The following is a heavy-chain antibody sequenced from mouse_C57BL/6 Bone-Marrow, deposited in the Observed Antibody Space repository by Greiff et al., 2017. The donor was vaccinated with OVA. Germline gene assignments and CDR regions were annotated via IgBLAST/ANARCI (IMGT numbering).Heavy chain of an antibody. J-gene: IGHJ4*01. D-gene: IGHD2-4*01. V-gene: IGHV5-12*01. CDR2: ISNGGGST. Sequence: DVKLVESGGGFVQPGGSLKLSCAASGFTFSDYYMYWVRQTPEKRLEWVAYISNGGGSTYYPDTVKGRFTISRDNAKNTLYLQMSRLKSEDTAMYYCARRGDYDRGYYAMDYWGHGASVTVSS. CDR1: GFTFSDYY. CDR3: ARRGDYDRGYYAMDY.